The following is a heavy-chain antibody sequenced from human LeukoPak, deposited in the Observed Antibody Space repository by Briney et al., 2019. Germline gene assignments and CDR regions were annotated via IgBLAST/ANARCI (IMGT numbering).Heavy chain of an antibody. CDR1: GGTFSSYA. J-gene: IGHJ6*03. CDR2: IIPIFGTA. V-gene: IGHV1-69*05. Sequence: SVKVSRKASGGTFSSYAISWVRQAPGQGLEWMGGIIPIFGTANYAQKFQGRVTITTDESTSTAYMELSSLRSEDTAVYYCASHIAAAGKRGYYYYYYMDVWGKGTTVTVSS. D-gene: IGHD6-13*01. CDR3: ASHIAAAGKRGYYYYYYMDV.